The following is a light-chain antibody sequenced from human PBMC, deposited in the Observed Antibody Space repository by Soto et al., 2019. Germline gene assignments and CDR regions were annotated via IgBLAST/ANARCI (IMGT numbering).Light chain of an antibody. CDR1: QGISSY. CDR3: QQLTNYPIT. V-gene: IGKV1-9*01. J-gene: IGKJ5*01. Sequence: DIQLTQSPSFLSASVGDRVTITCRASQGISSYLAWYQQKPGKAPKLLIYAASTLQSGVPSRFSGSGSGTEFTLTISSLQHEDFANYYCQQLTNYPITFGQGTRLEIK. CDR2: AAS.